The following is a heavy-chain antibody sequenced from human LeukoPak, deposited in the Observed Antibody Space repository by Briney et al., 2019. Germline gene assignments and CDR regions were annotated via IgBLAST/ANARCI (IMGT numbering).Heavy chain of an antibody. CDR1: GFLVSDNY. CDR3: ARDHWNYHAFDY. D-gene: IGHD1-7*01. CDR2: LYTGGST. Sequence: GGSLRLPCAASGFLVSDNYMHWLRQAPGKGLEWVSVLYTGGSTYYADSGKGRFTISRDNSKNTLYLQMNSLRVEDTAVYYCARDHWNYHAFDYWGQGTLVTVSS. J-gene: IGHJ4*02. V-gene: IGHV3-53*01.